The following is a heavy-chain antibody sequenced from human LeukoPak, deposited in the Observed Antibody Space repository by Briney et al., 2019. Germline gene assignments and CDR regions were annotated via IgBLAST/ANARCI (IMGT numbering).Heavy chain of an antibody. CDR3: ARVYCSSTSCDNAGAFDI. D-gene: IGHD2-2*01. Sequence: SEPLSLTCTVCGGSISSYYWSWIRQPAGKGLEWIGRIYTSGSTNYNPSLKSRVTISVDKSKNHFSLKLSYVTAADTAVYYCARVYCSSTSCDNAGAFDIWGQGTMVTVSS. CDR1: GGSISSYY. J-gene: IGHJ3*02. V-gene: IGHV4-4*07. CDR2: IYTSGST.